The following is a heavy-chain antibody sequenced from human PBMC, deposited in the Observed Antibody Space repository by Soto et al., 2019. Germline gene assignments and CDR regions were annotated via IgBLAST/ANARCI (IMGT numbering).Heavy chain of an antibody. D-gene: IGHD2-15*01. CDR2: VSIGGST. Sequence: VGSLRLSCAASGFTFSSYAMGWVRQGPGKGLEWVAVVSIGGSTHYADSVRGRFTISRDNSENTLSLQMNSLTAEDTAVYFCAKRRGAGGHFDYWGQGALVTVS. J-gene: IGHJ4*02. V-gene: IGHV3-23*01. CDR1: GFTFSSYA. CDR3: AKRRGAGGHFDY.